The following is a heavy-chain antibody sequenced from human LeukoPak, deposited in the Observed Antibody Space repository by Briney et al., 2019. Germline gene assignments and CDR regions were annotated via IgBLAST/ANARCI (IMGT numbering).Heavy chain of an antibody. D-gene: IGHD2-2*01. CDR1: GFTFSSYE. J-gene: IGHJ5*02. Sequence: PGGSLRLSCAASGFTFSSYEMNWVRQAPGKGLEWVSYISSSGSTIYYADSVKGRFTISRDNAKNSLYLQMNSLRAEDTAVYYCARDQVGGFDPWGQGTLVTVSS. V-gene: IGHV3-48*03. CDR3: ARDQVGGFDP. CDR2: ISSSGSTI.